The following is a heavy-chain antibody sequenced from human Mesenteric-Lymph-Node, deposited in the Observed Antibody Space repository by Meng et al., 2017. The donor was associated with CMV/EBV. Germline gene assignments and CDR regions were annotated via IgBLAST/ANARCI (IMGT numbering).Heavy chain of an antibody. J-gene: IGHJ4*02. D-gene: IGHD1-1*01. CDR3: ARTVTTTPGSY. CDR2: IKQDGSEK. CDR1: GFTFSSFW. V-gene: IGHV3-7*01. Sequence: GESLKISRAASGFTFSSFWMSWVRQAPGRGLEWVANIKQDGSEKYYVGSVTGRFAISRDNAKNSLYLHMNSLRAEDTAVYYCARTVTTTPGSYWGQGTLVTVSS.